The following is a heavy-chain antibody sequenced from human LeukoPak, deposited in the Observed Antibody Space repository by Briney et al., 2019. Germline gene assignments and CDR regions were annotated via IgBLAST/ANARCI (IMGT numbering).Heavy chain of an antibody. Sequence: GGSLRLSCAASGFTFSSYAMSWVRQAPGKGLEWVSAITGSGGSSGSTYYADSVKGRFTISRDNSKNTLYLQMNCLRAEDTAVYYSAKEHFRPPQWPGRWGQGTLVTVSS. D-gene: IGHD6-19*01. CDR2: ITGSGGSSGST. CDR3: AKEHFRPPQWPGR. J-gene: IGHJ4*02. V-gene: IGHV3-23*01. CDR1: GFTFSSYA.